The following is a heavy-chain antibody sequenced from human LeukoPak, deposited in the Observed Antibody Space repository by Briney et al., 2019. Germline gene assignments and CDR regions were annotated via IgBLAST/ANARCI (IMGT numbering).Heavy chain of an antibody. D-gene: IGHD3-10*01. V-gene: IGHV1-69*08. CDR3: RPKISDHGDSTHAFDI. CDR1: GGTFSSYT. J-gene: IGHJ3*02. Sequence: SVKVSCKASGGTFSSYTISWVRQAPGQGLEWMGRIIPILGTANYAQKFQGRVTITADKSTSTAYMELSSLRSEDTAEYYSRPKISDHGDSTHAFDIRGQGTMVTVSS. CDR2: IIPILGTA.